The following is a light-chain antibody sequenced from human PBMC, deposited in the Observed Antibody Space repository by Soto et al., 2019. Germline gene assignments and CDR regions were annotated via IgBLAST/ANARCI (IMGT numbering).Light chain of an antibody. V-gene: IGKV1-5*03. CDR2: KAS. Sequence: DSQMTQSPSTLSGSGGDRVSITCRTSQTISSWLAWDQQKPGKAPKPLIYKASTLKSGVPSRFSGSGSGTEFTLTISSLQPDDFATYDCQHYNSYSEAFGQGTKVDIK. J-gene: IGKJ1*01. CDR3: QHYNSYSEA. CDR1: QTISSW.